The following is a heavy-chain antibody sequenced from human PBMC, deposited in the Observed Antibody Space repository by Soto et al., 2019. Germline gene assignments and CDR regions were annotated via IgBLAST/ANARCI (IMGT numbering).Heavy chain of an antibody. CDR1: GGSISRYY. CDR2: IYYSGSS. V-gene: IGHV4-59*08. J-gene: IGHJ5*02. Sequence: SETLSLTCTVSGGSISRYYWSWIRQPPGKGLEWIGYIYYSGSSNYNPSLKSRVTISLDTSKNQFSLQLSSVTAADTAVYYCARLGGYCQPLDPRGQGTLVTVSS. CDR3: ARLGGYCQPLDP. D-gene: IGHD2-21*01.